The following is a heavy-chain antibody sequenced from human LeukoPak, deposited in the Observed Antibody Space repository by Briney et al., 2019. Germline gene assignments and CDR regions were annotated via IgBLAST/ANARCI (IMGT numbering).Heavy chain of an antibody. CDR3: ASYREKSA. J-gene: IGHJ5*02. Sequence: SETLSLTCTVSGGSVSSSRYYWGWIRQPPGKGLEWIGTIYYRGSTFYNASLKSRVTISGDSSKNQFSLKLSSVTAADTAVYYCASYREKSAWGQGTLVIVSS. CDR2: IYYRGST. D-gene: IGHD3-16*02. V-gene: IGHV4-39*01. CDR1: GGSVSSSRYY.